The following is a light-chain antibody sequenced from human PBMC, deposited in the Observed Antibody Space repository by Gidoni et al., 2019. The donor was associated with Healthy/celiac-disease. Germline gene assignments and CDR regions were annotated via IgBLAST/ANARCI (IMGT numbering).Light chain of an antibody. CDR1: QGVISY. V-gene: IGKV3D-11*01. Sequence: EIVLPQSPATLSLSPGERATLSCRASQGVISYLAWYQQKPGQAPRLLIYDASNRATGIPARFSGSGPGTDFTLTISSLEPEDFAVYYCQQRSNWHPITFXQXTRLEIK. J-gene: IGKJ5*01. CDR2: DAS. CDR3: QQRSNWHPIT.